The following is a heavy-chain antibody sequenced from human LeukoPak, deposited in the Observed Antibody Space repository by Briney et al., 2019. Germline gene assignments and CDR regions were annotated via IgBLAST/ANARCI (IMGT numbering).Heavy chain of an antibody. V-gene: IGHV3-23*01. CDR1: GFTFSSYA. Sequence: GGSLRLSCAASGFTFSSYAMSWVRQAPGKGLEWVSAISGSGGSTYYADSVKGRFTISRDNSKNTLYLQMNSLRAEDTAVYYCAKVTLPEHSSGWYGEGYWGQGTLVTVPS. CDR2: ISGSGGST. CDR3: AKVTLPEHSSGWYGEGY. J-gene: IGHJ4*02. D-gene: IGHD6-19*01.